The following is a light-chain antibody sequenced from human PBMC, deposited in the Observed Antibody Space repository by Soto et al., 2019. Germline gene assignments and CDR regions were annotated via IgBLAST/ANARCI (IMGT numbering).Light chain of an antibody. CDR1: SSDIGGYEY. V-gene: IGLV2-14*03. CDR3: CSYTSTSAYV. J-gene: IGLJ1*01. Sequence: QSVLTQPASVSGSPGQSITISCTGTSSDIGGYEYVSWYQQHPGGVPKLLIYDVTSRPSGVSSRFSGSKSGNTAYLTISGLQADDESDYYCCSYTSTSAYVFGTGTKLTVL. CDR2: DVT.